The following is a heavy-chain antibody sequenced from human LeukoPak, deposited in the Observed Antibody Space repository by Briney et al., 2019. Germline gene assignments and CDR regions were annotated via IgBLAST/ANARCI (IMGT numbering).Heavy chain of an antibody. CDR2: NNPNSGGT. J-gene: IGHJ3*02. V-gene: IGHV1-2*02. Sequence: ASVKVSCKASGYTFTSYYMHWVRQAPGQGLEWLGWNNPNSGGTNYAQKLQGRVTMTGDTSISTAYMELGRLRSDDTAVYYCARGGFTAARPYAFDIWGQGTMVTVSS. CDR1: GYTFTSYY. D-gene: IGHD6-6*01. CDR3: ARGGFTAARPYAFDI.